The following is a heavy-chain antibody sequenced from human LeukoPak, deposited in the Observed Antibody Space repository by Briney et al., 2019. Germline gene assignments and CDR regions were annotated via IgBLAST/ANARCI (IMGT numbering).Heavy chain of an antibody. CDR3: ARDQEAFDY. Sequence: XAXGQGLEWMGMIYPRDGSTSYAQKFQGRVTVTRDTSTSTVHMELSGLRSEDTAVYYCARDQEAFDYWGQGTLVTVSS. J-gene: IGHJ4*02. CDR2: IYPRDGST. V-gene: IGHV1-46*01.